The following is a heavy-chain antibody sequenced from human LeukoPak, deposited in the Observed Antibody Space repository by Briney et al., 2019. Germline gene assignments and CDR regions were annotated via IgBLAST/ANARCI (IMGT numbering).Heavy chain of an antibody. CDR2: INTDGSST. V-gene: IGHV3-74*01. Sequence: PGGSLRLSCAASGFTFSSYWMHWVRQAPGKGLVWVSRINTDGSSTSYADSVKGRFTISRDNAKNSLYLQMNSLRAEDTAVYYCARDRSRYYYGMDVWGQGTTVTVSS. CDR3: ARDRSRYYYGMDV. CDR1: GFTFSSYW. J-gene: IGHJ6*02.